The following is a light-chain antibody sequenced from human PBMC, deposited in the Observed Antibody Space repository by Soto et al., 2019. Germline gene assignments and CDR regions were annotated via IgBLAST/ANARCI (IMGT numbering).Light chain of an antibody. CDR3: TQGTHWPYS. V-gene: IGKV2-30*01. CDR1: QSLLYSDGETY. J-gene: IGKJ2*01. Sequence: LVLTQSPLSQPVALGKPASFSCRSSQSLLYSDGETYLSWFQQRPGQSPRRLVYKVSNRDSWVRDRCSGRESGTDFTLTISRVESEDVGIYSCTQGTHWPYSFGQGTKREI. CDR2: KVS.